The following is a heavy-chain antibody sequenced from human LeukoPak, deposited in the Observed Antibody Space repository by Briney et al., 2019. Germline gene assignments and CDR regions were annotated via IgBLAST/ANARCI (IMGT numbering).Heavy chain of an antibody. CDR1: GFIFSNYA. Sequence: GVSLRLSCAASGFIFSNYAMYWLRQAPGKGREWLSAISGRSGSTYYADSVKGRFTISRDSSKNTLYLQMNSLRADDTAVYYCAKWGDYDVLTGYYVSDFWGQGTLVTVSS. V-gene: IGHV3-23*01. CDR3: AKWGDYDVLTGYYVSDF. D-gene: IGHD3-9*01. J-gene: IGHJ4*02. CDR2: ISGRSGST.